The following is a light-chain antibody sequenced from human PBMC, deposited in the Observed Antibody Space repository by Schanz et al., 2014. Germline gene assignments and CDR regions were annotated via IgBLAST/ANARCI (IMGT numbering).Light chain of an antibody. V-gene: IGKV4-1*01. CDR2: WAS. CDR1: QSVLHSSNNKNY. CDR3: QHYFTTRGA. J-gene: IGKJ1*01. Sequence: DIVMTQSPDSLAVSLGERATINCKSSQSVLHSSNNKNYLAWYQQKPGQPPKLLIYWASTRESGVPDRFSGSGSGTDFTLTISSLQADDVAVYYCQHYFTTRGAFGQGTKVEIK.